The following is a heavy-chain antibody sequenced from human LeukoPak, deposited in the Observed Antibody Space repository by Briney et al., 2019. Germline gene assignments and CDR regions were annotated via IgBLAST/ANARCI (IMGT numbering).Heavy chain of an antibody. V-gene: IGHV3-23*01. Sequence: GGSLRLSCAASGFTFSSYAMSWVRQAPGKGLEWVSSISGSGGSTYYADSVKGRVTISRDNSKSTLFLQMNSLRAEDTAVYYCASWYDVTLDYWAREPWSPSPQ. CDR3: ASWYDVTLDY. D-gene: IGHD6-13*01. CDR2: ISGSGGST. CDR1: GFTFSSYA. J-gene: IGHJ4*02.